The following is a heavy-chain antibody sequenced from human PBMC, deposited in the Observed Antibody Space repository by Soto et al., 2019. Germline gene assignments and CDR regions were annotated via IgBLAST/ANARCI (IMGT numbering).Heavy chain of an antibody. V-gene: IGHV4-61*01. CDR3: ARDSTAFFDC. D-gene: IGHD5-18*01. CDR2: IHDRGTT. CDR1: GVSVSSCNSY. J-gene: IGHJ4*02. Sequence: QVQLQESGPGLVNPSETLSLTCTVSGVSVSSCNSYWIWIRQPPGKGLEWIGYIHDRGTTTYNPSIKSRGTLSGDTSKSQFPLKVSSVTAAETAVYYCARDSTAFFDCWGQGTLVNVSS.